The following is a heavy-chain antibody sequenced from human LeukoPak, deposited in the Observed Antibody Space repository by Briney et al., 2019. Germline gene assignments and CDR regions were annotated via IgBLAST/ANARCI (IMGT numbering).Heavy chain of an antibody. D-gene: IGHD3-22*01. V-gene: IGHV1-2*02. J-gene: IGHJ4*02. CDR1: GYTFTGYY. Sequence: ASVKVSCKASGYTFTGYYMHWVRQAPGQGLEWKGWINPNSGGTNYAQKLQGRVTMTTDTSTSTAYMELRSLRSDDTAVYYCARVTRNDYYDSSGYYYGVNYWGQGTLVTVSS. CDR2: INPNSGGT. CDR3: ARVTRNDYYDSSGYYYGVNY.